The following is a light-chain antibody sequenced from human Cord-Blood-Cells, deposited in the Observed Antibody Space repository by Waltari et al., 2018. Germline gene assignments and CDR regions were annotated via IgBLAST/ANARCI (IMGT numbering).Light chain of an antibody. Sequence: QSALTQPASVSVSPGQSITISCTGTSSDVGGYNYVSWYQQHPGKAPQLMIYDVSNRPSGVSNRFSGSKSGNTASLTISGLQAEDEAYYYCSSYTSSSTRRVFGGVSKLTVL. CDR2: DVS. J-gene: IGLJ3*02. CDR1: SSDVGGYNY. CDR3: SSYTSSSTRRV. V-gene: IGLV2-14*01.